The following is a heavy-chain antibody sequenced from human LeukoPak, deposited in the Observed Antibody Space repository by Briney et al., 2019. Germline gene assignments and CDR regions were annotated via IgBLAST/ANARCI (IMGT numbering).Heavy chain of an antibody. D-gene: IGHD1/OR15-1a*01. CDR1: GFTFSDHY. Sequence: GRSLRLSCAASGFTFSDHYMSWIRQTPGEGLKWVSYISNRGYSTYYADSVKGRFTISRDNAKNSLYLEMQSLRAEDTAVYYCARNKRRFDQWGQGTVVTVSS. CDR3: ARNKRRFDQ. V-gene: IGHV3-11*01. J-gene: IGHJ4*02. CDR2: ISNRGYST.